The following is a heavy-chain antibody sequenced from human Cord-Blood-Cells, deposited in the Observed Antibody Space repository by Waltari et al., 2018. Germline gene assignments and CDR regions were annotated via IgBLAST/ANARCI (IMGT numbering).Heavy chain of an antibody. J-gene: IGHJ4*02. CDR2: INHSGST. D-gene: IGHD2-2*01. Sequence: QVQLQQWGAGLLKPSETLSLTCAVYGGSFSVYYWSWIRQPPGKGLEWIGEINHSGSTNYTPSLKSRVTISVDTSKNQCALKLSSVTAADAAVYYCARRAAAIDWGQGILVTVSS. CDR3: ARRAAAID. CDR1: GGSFSVYY. V-gene: IGHV4-34*01.